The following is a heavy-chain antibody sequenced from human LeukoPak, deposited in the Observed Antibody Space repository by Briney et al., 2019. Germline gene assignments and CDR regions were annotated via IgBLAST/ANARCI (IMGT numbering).Heavy chain of an antibody. V-gene: IGHV1-18*01. J-gene: IGHJ4*02. Sequence: GGSVKVSCKASGYTFTSYGISWVRQAPGQGLAWMGWISAYNGNTNYAQKLQGRVTMTRDTSISTAYMELTSLRSDDTAVYYCARLMYSSGWYGGDYWGQGALVTVSS. CDR3: ARLMYSSGWYGGDY. CDR1: GYTFTSYG. D-gene: IGHD6-19*01. CDR2: ISAYNGNT.